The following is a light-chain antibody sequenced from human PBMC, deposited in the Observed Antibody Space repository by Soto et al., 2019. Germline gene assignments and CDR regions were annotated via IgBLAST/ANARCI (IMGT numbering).Light chain of an antibody. CDR1: QSVSSNY. CDR2: DAS. Sequence: IVLTQSPDTLSLSPGERATLSCRSSQSVSSNYLAWYQQKLGQAPRLLIYDASRRATDIPDRFSGSGSGTECTLTISSLQPEDVATYYCQQHGQWPITLGQGTRLEIK. J-gene: IGKJ5*01. V-gene: IGKV3-20*01. CDR3: QQHGQWPIT.